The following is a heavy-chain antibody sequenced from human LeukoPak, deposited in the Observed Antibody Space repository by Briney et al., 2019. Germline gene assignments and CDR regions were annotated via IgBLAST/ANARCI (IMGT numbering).Heavy chain of an antibody. Sequence: SETLSLTCTVSGGSINAYYWSWIRQPPGKGLEWIGYVYHSGNTNYNPFLKSRVTISVDTSKNQFSLKLSSVTTADTAVYYCARDPGIWQQLGYFDYWGQGTLVTVSS. CDR1: GGSINAYY. D-gene: IGHD6-13*01. CDR2: VYHSGNT. V-gene: IGHV4-59*01. J-gene: IGHJ4*02. CDR3: ARDPGIWQQLGYFDY.